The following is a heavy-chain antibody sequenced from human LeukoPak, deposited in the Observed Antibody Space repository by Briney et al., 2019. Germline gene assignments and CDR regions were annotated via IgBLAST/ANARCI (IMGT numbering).Heavy chain of an antibody. CDR2: IIPIFGTA. Sequence: ASVKLSCKASGGSFSSYAISWVRQAPGQGLEWMGGIIPIFGTANYAQKFQGRVTITADESTSTAYMELSSLRSEDTAVYYCARGRKAPIVVVTASCAFDIWGQGTMVTVSS. V-gene: IGHV1-69*13. D-gene: IGHD2-21*02. CDR1: GGSFSSYA. J-gene: IGHJ3*02. CDR3: ARGRKAPIVVVTASCAFDI.